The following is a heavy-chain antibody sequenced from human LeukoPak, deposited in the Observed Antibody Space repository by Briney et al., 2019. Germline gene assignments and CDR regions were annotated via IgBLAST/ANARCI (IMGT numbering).Heavy chain of an antibody. CDR2: INHSGST. CDR1: GGSFSGYY. Sequence: SETLSLTCAVYGGSFSGYYWSWIRQPPGKGLEWIGEINHSGSTNYNPSLKSRVTISVDTSKNQFSLKLSSVTVADTAVYYCASLIAAHYYYYMDDWGKGTTVTVSS. J-gene: IGHJ6*03. D-gene: IGHD6-13*01. V-gene: IGHV4-34*01. CDR3: ASLIAAHYYYYMDD.